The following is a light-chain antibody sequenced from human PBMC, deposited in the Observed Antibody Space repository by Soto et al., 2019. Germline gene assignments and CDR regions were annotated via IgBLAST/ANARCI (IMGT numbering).Light chain of an antibody. J-gene: IGKJ1*01. Sequence: DIQMTQSPSTLSASVGDRVTITCRASQSLNNWLAWYQQKPGNAPKLLIYKVSNLESGVPSRFSGSGSGTEFTLTISSLQTDDFATYYCQQYNSSSWTVGQGTKVKIK. CDR1: QSLNNW. V-gene: IGKV1-5*03. CDR3: QQYNSSSWT. CDR2: KVS.